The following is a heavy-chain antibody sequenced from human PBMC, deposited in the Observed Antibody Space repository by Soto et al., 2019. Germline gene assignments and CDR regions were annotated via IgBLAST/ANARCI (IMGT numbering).Heavy chain of an antibody. V-gene: IGHV3-23*01. CDR2: VSYNGGDT. J-gene: IGHJ4*02. D-gene: IGHD5-18*01. Sequence: PGGSLRLSCAASGFTFSSYAMTWVRQAPGKGLEWVSIVSYNGGDTYYADSVKGRFTISRDNSKDTVDLQMNSLRAEDTAVYYCARYIRGPTVFYFDFWGPGVLVTVSS. CDR1: GFTFSSYA. CDR3: ARYIRGPTVFYFDF.